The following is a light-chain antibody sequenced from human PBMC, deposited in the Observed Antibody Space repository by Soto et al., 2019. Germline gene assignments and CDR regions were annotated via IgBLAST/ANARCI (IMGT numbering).Light chain of an antibody. CDR3: HQDFNLPWT. CDR1: QGISTW. J-gene: IGKJ1*01. CDR2: AAS. V-gene: IGKV1-12*01. Sequence: DIQMTQSPSSVCASVGDRVTLTCRASQGISTWLAWYQQKPGKAPKLLIYAASSLQSSVPSRFSGSGSGTDFTLTISSLQPEDFAVYFCHQDFNLPWTFGQGTKVEIK.